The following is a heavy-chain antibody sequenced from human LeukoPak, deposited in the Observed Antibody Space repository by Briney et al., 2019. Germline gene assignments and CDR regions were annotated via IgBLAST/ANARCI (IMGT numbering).Heavy chain of an antibody. J-gene: IGHJ4*02. CDR2: TTSDLNVK. V-gene: IGHV3-30-3*01. CDR1: GFTFRNYV. CDR3: AREGYYGSGSPPSLYFDY. Sequence: GGSLRLSCAASGFTFRNYVIHWVRQAPGKGLEWVAVTTSDLNVKLYADSVKGRFTISRDNSRSTLYLQMNSLRPEDTAIYYCAREGYYGSGSPPSLYFDYWGQGTLVTVSS. D-gene: IGHD3-10*01.